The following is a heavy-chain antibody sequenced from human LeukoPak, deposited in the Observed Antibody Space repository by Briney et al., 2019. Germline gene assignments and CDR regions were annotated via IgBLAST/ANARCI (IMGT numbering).Heavy chain of an antibody. CDR2: FDPENGET. D-gene: IGHD2-2*02. J-gene: IGHJ5*02. Sequence: ASVKVPCKVSGDTLTDLSIHGVRQAPGRGPEWMGGFDPENGETIYAQEFRGKVTMTEDTSTDTAHMELSSLTSDDTAIYYCAADAYRKSWLQATPVIVSS. CDR1: GDTLTDLS. V-gene: IGHV1-24*01. CDR3: AADAYRKS.